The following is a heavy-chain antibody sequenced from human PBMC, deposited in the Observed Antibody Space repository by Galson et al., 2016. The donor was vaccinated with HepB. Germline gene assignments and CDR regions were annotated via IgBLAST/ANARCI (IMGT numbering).Heavy chain of an antibody. V-gene: IGHV3-74*01. J-gene: IGHJ4*02. CDR1: GFTFSSYW. CDR2: INTDGSIT. CDR3: ARDHGLDY. Sequence: SLRLSCAASGFTFSSYWMHWVRQAPGKGLVLVSRINTDGSITAYADFVQGRFTISRDNAKNTLYLQMNSLRVEDTAVYYCARDHGLDYWGQGTLVTVSS.